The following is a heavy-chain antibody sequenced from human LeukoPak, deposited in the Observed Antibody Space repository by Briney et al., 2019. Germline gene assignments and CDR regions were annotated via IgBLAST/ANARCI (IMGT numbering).Heavy chain of an antibody. Sequence: GGSLRLSCAASGFTFGSFAMSWVRQSPGKGVEWVSSISDTGGNTYCADCMEGRFTISRETHQNTLYLQMNCVRPEHTALYLCAKDPYCFDGSGYFYEYFLHWGQGTLVTVSS. CDR2: ISDTGGNT. V-gene: IGHV3-23*01. CDR1: GFTFGSFA. CDR3: AKDPYCFDGSGYFYEYFLH. J-gene: IGHJ1*01. D-gene: IGHD3-22*01.